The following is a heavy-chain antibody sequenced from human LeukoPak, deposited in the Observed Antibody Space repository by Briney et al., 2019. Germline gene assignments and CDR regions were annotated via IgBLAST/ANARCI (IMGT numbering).Heavy chain of an antibody. V-gene: IGHV1-18*01. CDR3: ARVNDITVVAAAAPHYEY. J-gene: IGHJ4*02. D-gene: IGHD2-15*01. Sequence: ASVKVSCKPSGYTFISYGISWVRLAPGQGLEWVGWISAYKGVTDYAQKFQGRVAMTTDTSTGTVYMELMSLTFEDTAVYYCARVNDITVVAAAAPHYEYWGQGTLVTVSS. CDR2: ISAYKGVT. CDR1: GYTFISYG.